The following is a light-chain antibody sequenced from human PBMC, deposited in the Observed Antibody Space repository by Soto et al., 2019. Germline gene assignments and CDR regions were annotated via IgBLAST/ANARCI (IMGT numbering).Light chain of an antibody. V-gene: IGKV1-5*03. CDR1: QSINTW. J-gene: IGKJ4*01. Sequence: DIQMSQSPSTLYASLGDRVTVTCRASQSINTWLAWYQQKPGKAPKLLMYKASTLQSGVPSRFSGNVSGTEFTLTISSLQPDDLAIYYCQQYSSSLLTFGGGTKVDIK. CDR3: QQYSSSLLT. CDR2: KAS.